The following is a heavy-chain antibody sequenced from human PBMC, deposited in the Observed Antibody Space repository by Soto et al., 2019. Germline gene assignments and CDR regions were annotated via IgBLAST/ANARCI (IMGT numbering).Heavy chain of an antibody. Sequence: GGSLRLSCAASGFTFSSYAMSWVRQAPGKGLEWVSAISGSGGSTYYADSVKGRFTISRDNSKNTLYLQMNSLRAEDTAVYYCAKNRWIVVVPAAHVDWFDPWGQGTLVTVSS. V-gene: IGHV3-23*01. J-gene: IGHJ5*02. D-gene: IGHD2-2*01. CDR1: GFTFSSYA. CDR2: ISGSGGST. CDR3: AKNRWIVVVPAAHVDWFDP.